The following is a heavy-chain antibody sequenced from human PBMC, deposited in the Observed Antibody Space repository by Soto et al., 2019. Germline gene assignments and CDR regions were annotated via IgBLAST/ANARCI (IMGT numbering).Heavy chain of an antibody. CDR1: GGSFSGYY. J-gene: IGHJ4*02. V-gene: IGHV4-34*01. CDR2: INHSGST. Sequence: PSETLSLTCAVYGGSFSGYYWSWIRQPPGKGLEWIGEINHSGSTNYNPSLKSRVTISVDTSKNQFSLKLSSVTAADTAVYYCARLLGYCSSTSCYSSLYFDYWGQGTLVTVS. CDR3: ARLLGYCSSTSCYSSLYFDY. D-gene: IGHD2-2*02.